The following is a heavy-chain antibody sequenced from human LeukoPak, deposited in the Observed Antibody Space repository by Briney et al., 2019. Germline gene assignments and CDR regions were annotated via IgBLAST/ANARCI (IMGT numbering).Heavy chain of an antibody. Sequence: GGSLTLSCAASGFSFSSYAMQWVRQAPGKGLEWVAVISHDGSNKYNADSVKGRFTISRDNSKNTVSLQMNSLRAEDTALYYCARSTRSFLGADTYYYYMDVWGKGTTVTVSS. CDR1: GFSFSSYA. D-gene: IGHD3-3*01. V-gene: IGHV3-30*01. CDR3: ARSTRSFLGADTYYYYMDV. J-gene: IGHJ6*03. CDR2: ISHDGSNK.